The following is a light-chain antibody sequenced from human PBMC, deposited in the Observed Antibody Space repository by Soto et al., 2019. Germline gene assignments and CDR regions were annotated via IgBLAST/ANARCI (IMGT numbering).Light chain of an antibody. CDR3: QQYNNWPWT. V-gene: IGKV3-15*01. J-gene: IGKJ1*01. Sequence: EIVMTQSPATLSVSPGERATLSCRASHSVSSNLAWYQQKPGQAPRLLIYAASTRATGIPARFSGSGSGTEFTLTISGLQSEDFAVYYCQQYNNWPWTFGQGTKVEIK. CDR2: AAS. CDR1: HSVSSN.